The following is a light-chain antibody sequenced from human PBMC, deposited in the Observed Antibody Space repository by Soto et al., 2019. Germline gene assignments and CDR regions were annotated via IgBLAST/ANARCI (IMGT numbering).Light chain of an antibody. J-gene: IGKJ1*01. CDR1: QSVSNNY. CDR3: QQDGSSGT. V-gene: IGKV3-20*01. Sequence: EIVLTQSPGTLSLSPGERATLSCRASQSVSNNYLASYQQKPGQAPRLLIYGASNRATGMPDRFSGSGSGTDFTLTISRLESEDCAVYYCQQDGSSGTFGQGTKVEIK. CDR2: GAS.